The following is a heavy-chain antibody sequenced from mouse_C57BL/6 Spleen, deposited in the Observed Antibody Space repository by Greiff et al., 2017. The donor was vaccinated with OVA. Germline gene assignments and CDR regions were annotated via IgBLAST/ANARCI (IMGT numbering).Heavy chain of an antibody. CDR2: IDPSDSYT. D-gene: IGHD1-1*01. J-gene: IGHJ1*03. V-gene: IGHV1-50*01. CDR3: ARGVTTVSLDD. CDR1: GYTFTSYW. Sequence: VQLQQPGAELVKPGASVKLSCKASGYTFTSYWMQWVKQRPGQGLEWIGEIDPSDSYTNYNQKFKGKATLTVDTSSSTAYMQLSSLTSEDSAVYYCARGVTTVSLDDWGTGTTVTVSS.